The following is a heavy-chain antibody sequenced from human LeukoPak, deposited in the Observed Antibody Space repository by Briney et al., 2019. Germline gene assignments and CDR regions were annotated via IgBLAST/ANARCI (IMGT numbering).Heavy chain of an antibody. CDR2: ISPDNT. CDR1: GFTFSTNP. V-gene: IGHV3-23*01. J-gene: IGHJ3*02. D-gene: IGHD3-10*01. Sequence: GGSLRLSCAASGFTFSTNPMSWVRQAPGKGLEWVSAISPDNTYYADSVKGRPTLSRDDSKNTVYLQMNSPRAEDTARYYCVKEHVDRAFTRSFEIWGQGTVVTVSS. CDR3: VKEHVDRAFTRSFEI.